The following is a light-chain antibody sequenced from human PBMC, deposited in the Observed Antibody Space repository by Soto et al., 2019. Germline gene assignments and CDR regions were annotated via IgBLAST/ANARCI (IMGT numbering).Light chain of an antibody. CDR3: QQYKSYPWT. CDR1: QTISNY. V-gene: IGKV1-5*03. Sequence: DIQMTQSPSTLSASVGDRVTITCRASQTISNYLAWYQQKPGKAPKFLIYAVSTLERGVPSRFTGAGSETDFGLTISSLQPDDFATYYCQQYKSYPWTFGQGTKVEIK. J-gene: IGKJ1*01. CDR2: AVS.